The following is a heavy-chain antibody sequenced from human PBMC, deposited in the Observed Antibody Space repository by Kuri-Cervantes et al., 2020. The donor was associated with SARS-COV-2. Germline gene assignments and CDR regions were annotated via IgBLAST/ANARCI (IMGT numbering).Heavy chain of an antibody. CDR2: INHSGST. J-gene: IGHJ6*03. Sequence: SETLSLTCAVYGGSFSGYYWSWIRQPPGKGLEWIGKINHSGSTNYNPSLKSRVTISVDTYKNQFSLKLSSVTAADTAVYYCASQVRKSSSSANYYYYMDVWGKGTTVTVSS. D-gene: IGHD6-6*01. V-gene: IGHV4-34*01. CDR3: ASQVRKSSSSANYYYYMDV. CDR1: GGSFSGYY.